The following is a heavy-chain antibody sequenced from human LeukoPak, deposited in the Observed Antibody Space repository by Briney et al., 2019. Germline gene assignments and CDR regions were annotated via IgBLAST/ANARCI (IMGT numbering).Heavy chain of an antibody. CDR1: GGTFSSYA. Sequence: ASVKVSCKASGGTFSSYAISWVRQAPGQGLEWVGRIIPIFGIANYARKFQGRVTITADKSTSTAYMELSSLRSEDTAVYCCARTQAVTIFGVVTLGYYGMDVWGQGTTVTVSS. J-gene: IGHJ6*02. V-gene: IGHV1-69*04. CDR2: IIPIFGIA. CDR3: ARTQAVTIFGVVTLGYYGMDV. D-gene: IGHD3-3*01.